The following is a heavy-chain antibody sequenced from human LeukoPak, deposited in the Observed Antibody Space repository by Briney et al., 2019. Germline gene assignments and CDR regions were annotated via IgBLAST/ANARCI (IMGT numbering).Heavy chain of an antibody. J-gene: IGHJ4*02. D-gene: IGHD1-26*01. V-gene: IGHV1-46*01. CDR3: ARVDRSPSDSLYYFDY. CDR2: INSSGGST. Sequence: GASVKVSCKASRYTFTSYYMHWVRQAPGQGLEWMGIINSSGGSTSYAQKFQGRVTMTRDTSTSTVYMELSSLRSEDTAVYYCARVDRSPSDSLYYFDYWGQGTLVTVSS. CDR1: RYTFTSYY.